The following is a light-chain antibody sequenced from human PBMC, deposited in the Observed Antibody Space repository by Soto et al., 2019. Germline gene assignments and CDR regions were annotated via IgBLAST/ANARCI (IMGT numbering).Light chain of an antibody. Sequence: QSALAQPASVSGSPGQSITISCTGTTSDIGTYSYVSWYQQHAGNTPKLIIYEVSHRPSGVSNRCSGSKSGSTASLTISGRQAEEEAHSYCCSSTGISTHLFATGSKVTVL. CDR1: TSDIGTYSY. V-gene: IGLV2-14*01. CDR2: EVS. CDR3: CSSTGISTHL. J-gene: IGLJ1*01.